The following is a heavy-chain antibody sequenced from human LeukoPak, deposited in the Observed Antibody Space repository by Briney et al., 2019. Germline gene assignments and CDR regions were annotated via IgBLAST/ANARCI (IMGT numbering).Heavy chain of an antibody. D-gene: IGHD3-3*01. Sequence: ASVKVSCKASGYTFTGYYMHWVRQAPGQGLEWMGWINPNGGGTNYAQKFQGRVTMTRDTSISTAYMELSRLRSDDTAVYYCARGPFGVVIGDWFDPWGQGTLVTVSS. V-gene: IGHV1-2*02. CDR2: INPNGGGT. CDR3: ARGPFGVVIGDWFDP. J-gene: IGHJ5*02. CDR1: GYTFTGYY.